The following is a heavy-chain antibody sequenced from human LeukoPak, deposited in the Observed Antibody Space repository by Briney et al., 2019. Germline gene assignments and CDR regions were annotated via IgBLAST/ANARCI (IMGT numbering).Heavy chain of an antibody. V-gene: IGHV4-61*01. CDR3: ARTTMVRGTYYMDV. Sequence: PSETLSLTCTVSGGSISSSSYYWSWIRQPPGKGLEWIGYIYYSGSTNYNPSLKSRVTISVDTSKNQFSLKLSSVTAADTAVYYCARTTMVRGTYYMDVWGKGTTVTISS. CDR1: GGSISSSSYY. J-gene: IGHJ6*03. D-gene: IGHD3-10*01. CDR2: IYYSGST.